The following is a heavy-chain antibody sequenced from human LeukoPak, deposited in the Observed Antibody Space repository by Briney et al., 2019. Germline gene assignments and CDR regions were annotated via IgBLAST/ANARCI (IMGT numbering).Heavy chain of an antibody. D-gene: IGHD2-15*01. V-gene: IGHV1-18*01. CDR3: ARQQCRGGSCYWGYYFDY. CDR2: ISAYNGDT. CDR1: GYTFTSYA. Sequence: ASVKVSCKASGYTFTSYAISWVRQAPGEGLEWMGWISAYNGDTDYAQKLQGRVTMTTNTSTNTAYMELRSLRSDDTAVFYCARQQCRGGSCYWGYYFDYWGQGTLVTVSS. J-gene: IGHJ4*02.